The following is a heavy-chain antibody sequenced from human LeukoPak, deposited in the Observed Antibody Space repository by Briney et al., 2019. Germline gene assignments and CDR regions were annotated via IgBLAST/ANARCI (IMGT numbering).Heavy chain of an antibody. Sequence: SETLSLTCTVSGGSISSFFWNWIRQPPGKGLEWIGYIYYSGSTNFNPSLKSRVTISVDTSKRQFSLKLRSVTAADTAVYYCARASYYDRSGYPITDYWGQGALVTVSS. D-gene: IGHD3-22*01. J-gene: IGHJ4*02. CDR2: IYYSGST. V-gene: IGHV4-59*01. CDR3: ARASYYDRSGYPITDY. CDR1: GGSISSFF.